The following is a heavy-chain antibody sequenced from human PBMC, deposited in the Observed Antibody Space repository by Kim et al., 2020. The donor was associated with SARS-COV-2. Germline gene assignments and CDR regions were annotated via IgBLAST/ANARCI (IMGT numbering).Heavy chain of an antibody. V-gene: IGHV5-10-1*01. CDR3: TRGSGGGNSGY. CDR2: IDPSYSYI. D-gene: IGHD2-21*02. Sequence: GESLKISCQGSGYTFASFWISWVRQMPGRGLEWLGRIDPSYSYINYNPSFQGHVTISLDKSINTAYLQWSSLRASDTAIYYCTRGSGGGNSGYWGQGTLV. J-gene: IGHJ4*02. CDR1: GYTFASFW.